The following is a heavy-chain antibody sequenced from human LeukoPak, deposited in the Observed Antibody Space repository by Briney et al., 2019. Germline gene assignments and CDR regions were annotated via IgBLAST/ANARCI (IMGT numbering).Heavy chain of an antibody. D-gene: IGHD3-10*01. CDR1: GGSISSSNW. V-gene: IGHV4-4*02. J-gene: IGHJ4*02. CDR2: IYHSGST. CDR3: ARTYYYGSGSYYFDY. Sequence: SETLSLTCAVSGGSISSSNWWSWVRQPPGKGLEWIGYIYHSGSTYYNPSLKSRVTISVDRSKNQFSLKLSSVTAADTAVYYCARTYYYGSGSYYFDYWGQGTLVTVSS.